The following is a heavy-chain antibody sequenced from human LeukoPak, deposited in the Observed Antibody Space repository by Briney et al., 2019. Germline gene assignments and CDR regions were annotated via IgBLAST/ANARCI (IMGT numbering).Heavy chain of an antibody. CDR3: AKPPNDAFDI. V-gene: IGHV3-23*01. Sequence: GGSLRLSCAASGFNFRSHAMCWIRQAPGKGLEWISTISSSGASTYYADSVKGRFTISRDNSKNTLYLQSDSPRAEDTAVYYCAKPPNDAFDIWGLGTMVTVSS. J-gene: IGHJ3*02. CDR2: ISSSGAST. CDR1: GFNFRSHA.